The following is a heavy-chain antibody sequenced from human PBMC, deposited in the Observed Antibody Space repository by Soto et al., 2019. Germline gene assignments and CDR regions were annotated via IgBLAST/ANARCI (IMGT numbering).Heavy chain of an antibody. CDR1: GFTFDDYA. J-gene: IGHJ5*02. Sequence: EVQLVESGGGLVQPGRSLRLSCAVSGFTFDDYAMHWVRQAPGKGLEWVSGITWNGGRVGYADSVKGRFTISRDNARNSLWLRMKRLTPEHTGSYYCTRVAPTHLICYSGWFGPWGQGTRVTVSS. D-gene: IGHD3-9*01. V-gene: IGHV3-9*01. CDR2: ITWNGGRV. CDR3: TRVAPTHLICYSGWFGP.